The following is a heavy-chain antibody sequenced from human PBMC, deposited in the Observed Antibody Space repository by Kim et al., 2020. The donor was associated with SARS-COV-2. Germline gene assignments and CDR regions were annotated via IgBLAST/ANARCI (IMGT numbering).Heavy chain of an antibody. J-gene: IGHJ4*02. V-gene: IGHV3-30*07. D-gene: IGHD6-19*01. CDR3: EKDYSGWSGTLDY. Sequence: YGDYVKGRFTITRDNSKNTVYLQMDSMRVEDTAVFYCEKDYSGWSGTLDYWGQGTLVTVSS.